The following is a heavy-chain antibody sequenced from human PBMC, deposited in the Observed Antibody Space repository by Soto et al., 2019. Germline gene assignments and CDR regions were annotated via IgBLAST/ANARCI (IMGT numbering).Heavy chain of an antibody. CDR3: ASANCSSTSCYFRDYYYYMDV. J-gene: IGHJ6*03. D-gene: IGHD2-2*01. V-gene: IGHV1-69*02. CDR2: IIPILGIA. CDR1: VGTFSSYT. Sequence: QVQLVQSGAEVKKPGSSVKVSCKASVGTFSSYTISWVRQAPGQGLEWMGRIIPILGIANYAQKFQGRVTITAYKSTSTAYMELSSLRSEDTAVYYCASANCSSTSCYFRDYYYYMDVWGKGTTVTVSS.